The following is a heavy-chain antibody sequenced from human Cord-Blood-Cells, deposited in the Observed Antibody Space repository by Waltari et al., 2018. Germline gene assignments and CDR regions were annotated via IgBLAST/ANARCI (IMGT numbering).Heavy chain of an antibody. V-gene: IGHV1-8*03. CDR3: ARYSPDCTNGVCYDAFDI. J-gene: IGHJ3*02. Sequence: QVQLVQSGAEVKKPGASVKVSCKASGYTFTSYDINWVRQATGQGLEWMGWMNPNSGNTGYAQKFQGRVTITRNTSISTAYMELSSLRSEDTAVYYCARYSPDCTNGVCYDAFDIWGQGTMVTVSS. CDR2: MNPNSGNT. D-gene: IGHD2-8*01. CDR1: GYTFTSYD.